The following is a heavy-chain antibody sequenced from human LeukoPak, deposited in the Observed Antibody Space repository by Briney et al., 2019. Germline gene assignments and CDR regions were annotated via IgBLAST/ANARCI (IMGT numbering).Heavy chain of an antibody. CDR3: ARNYGSGSYYGHYGMDV. D-gene: IGHD3-10*01. J-gene: IGHJ6*04. Sequence: GGSLRLSCAASGFTFSSYSMNWVRQAPGKGLEWVSSISRSSSYIYYADSAKGRFTISRDNAKNSLYLQMNSLRAEDTAVYYCARNYGSGSYYGHYGMDVWGKGTTVTVSS. CDR1: GFTFSSYS. V-gene: IGHV3-21*01. CDR2: ISRSSSYI.